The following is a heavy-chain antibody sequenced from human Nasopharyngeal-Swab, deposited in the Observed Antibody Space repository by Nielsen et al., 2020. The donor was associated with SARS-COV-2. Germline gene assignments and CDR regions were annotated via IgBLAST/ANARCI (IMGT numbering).Heavy chain of an antibody. CDR1: GYTLTELS. V-gene: IGHV1-24*01. D-gene: IGHD5-18*01. J-gene: IGHJ4*02. CDR3: ATSDLNTAMVGGFDY. Sequence: ASVQVSCKVSGYTLTELSMHWVRQAPGKGLEWMGGFDPEDGETIYAQKFQGRVTMTEDTSTDTAYMELSSLRSEDTAVYYCATSDLNTAMVGGFDYWGQGTLVTVSS. CDR2: FDPEDGET.